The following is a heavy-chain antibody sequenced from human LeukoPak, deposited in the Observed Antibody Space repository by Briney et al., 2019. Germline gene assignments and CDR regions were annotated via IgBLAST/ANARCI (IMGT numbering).Heavy chain of an antibody. J-gene: IGHJ4*02. V-gene: IGHV3-15*01. CDR2: VKSKGAGETT. CDR1: GFSISNDW. Sequence: GGSLRLSCAASGFSISNDWMSWVRQAPGKGLEWVARVKSKGAGETTDYAAPVKGRFTISRDDSKNTLYLQMNGLKTEDTAVYYCALIQGWGSGSYYRDFWGQGTLVTVSS. D-gene: IGHD3-10*01. CDR3: ALIQGWGSGSYYRDF.